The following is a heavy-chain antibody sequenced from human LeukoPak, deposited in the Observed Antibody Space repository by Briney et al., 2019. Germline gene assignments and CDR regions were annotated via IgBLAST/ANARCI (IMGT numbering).Heavy chain of an antibody. CDR2: INWNSDSI. V-gene: IGHV3-9*01. CDR1: GFTFDDYA. J-gene: IGHJ6*04. Sequence: PGGSLRLSCAVSGFTFDDYAMHWVRQVPGKGLEWVSGINWNSDSIGYADSAKGRFTISRDNSKNTLYLQMNSLRAEDTAVYYCAELGITMIGGVWGKGTTVTISS. CDR3: AELGITMIGGV. D-gene: IGHD3-10*02.